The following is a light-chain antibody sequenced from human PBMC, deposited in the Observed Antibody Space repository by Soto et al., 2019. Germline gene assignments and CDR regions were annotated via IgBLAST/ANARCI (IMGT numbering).Light chain of an antibody. CDR2: GAS. CDR3: HQYGSSPLYT. V-gene: IGKV3-20*01. CDR1: ESVSSSY. J-gene: IGKJ2*01. Sequence: EILLTQSPGTLSLSPGERATLSCRASESVSSSYLAWYHQKPGQAPRLLIYGASTRATGITDRFSGSGSGTDFTLTISSLEPADFAVYYWHQYGSSPLYTFGQGTKLEIK.